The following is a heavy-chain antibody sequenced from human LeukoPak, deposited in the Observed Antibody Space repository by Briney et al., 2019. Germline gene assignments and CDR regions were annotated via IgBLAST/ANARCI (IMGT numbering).Heavy chain of an antibody. Sequence: GGSLTLSCAASGFTFRSYAMSWVRQAPGKGLEWFSGISGSGGSTYYADSVKGRFTISRDNSKNTLYLQMNSLRAEDTAVYYCAKLKGVDYDFWSGLIGYWGQGTLVTVSS. V-gene: IGHV3-23*01. CDR3: AKLKGVDYDFWSGLIGY. J-gene: IGHJ4*02. CDR1: GFTFRSYA. CDR2: ISGSGGST. D-gene: IGHD3-3*01.